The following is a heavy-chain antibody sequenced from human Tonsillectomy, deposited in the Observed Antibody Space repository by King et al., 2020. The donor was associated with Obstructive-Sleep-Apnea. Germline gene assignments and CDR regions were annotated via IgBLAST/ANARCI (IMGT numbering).Heavy chain of an antibody. D-gene: IGHD3-9*01. V-gene: IGHV4-31*03. CDR2: IFYSGST. CDR3: ARENRLTGYSPNGCEP. J-gene: IGHJ5*02. CDR1: GGSISSGGYY. Sequence: QLQESGPGLVKPSQTLSLTCTVSGGSISSGGYYWSWIRQHPGKGLEWIGYIFYSGSTYYNPYLKSRVIISVDTSKKQFSLKLSSVTAADTAVYYCARENRLTGYSPNGCEPWGQGTLVTVSS.